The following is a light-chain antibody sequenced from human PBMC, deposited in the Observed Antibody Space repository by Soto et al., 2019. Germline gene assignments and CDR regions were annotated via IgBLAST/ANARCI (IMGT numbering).Light chain of an antibody. V-gene: IGKV3-20*01. Sequence: IVLTHSPGTLSFSASERATHYFRASQSVSSSYLAWYQQKPGQAPRLLIYGASSRATGIPDRFSGSGSGTDFTLTISRLEPEDFAVYYCQQYGSSPTFGQGTRLEI. CDR1: QSVSSSY. CDR3: QQYGSSPT. J-gene: IGKJ5*01. CDR2: GAS.